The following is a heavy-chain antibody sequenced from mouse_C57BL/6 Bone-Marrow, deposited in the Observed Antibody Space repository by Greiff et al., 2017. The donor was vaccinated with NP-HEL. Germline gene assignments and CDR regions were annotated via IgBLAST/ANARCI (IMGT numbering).Heavy chain of an antibody. CDR1: GFTIKDYY. CDR2: IDPEDGEP. V-gene: IGHV14-2*01. J-gene: IGHJ4*01. CDR3: ARLGNYPYYAMDY. Sequence: VQLQQSGAELVKPGASVPLSCPASGFTIKDYYMHWVKQRTEQGLEWIGRIDPEDGEPPSAPKFKGKATITADTSSNTAYLQLSSLTSEDTAVYYCARLGNYPYYAMDYWGHGTSVTVSS. D-gene: IGHD2-1*01.